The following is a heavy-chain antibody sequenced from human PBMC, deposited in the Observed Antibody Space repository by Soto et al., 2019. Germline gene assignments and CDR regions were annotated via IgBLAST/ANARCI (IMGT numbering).Heavy chain of an antibody. Sequence: GGSLILSCAASGFTFSSYAMSWVRQAPGKGLEWVSAISGSGGSTYYADSVKGRFTISRDNSKNTLYLQMNSLRAEDTAVYYCAKLIRSSWYYFDYWGQGTLVTVSS. V-gene: IGHV3-23*01. CDR2: ISGSGGST. D-gene: IGHD6-13*01. J-gene: IGHJ4*02. CDR3: AKLIRSSWYYFDY. CDR1: GFTFSSYA.